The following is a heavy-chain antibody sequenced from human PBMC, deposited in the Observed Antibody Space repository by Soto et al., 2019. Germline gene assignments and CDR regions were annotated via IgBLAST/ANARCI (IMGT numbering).Heavy chain of an antibody. Sequence: SETLSLTCTVSGGSISSSSYYWGWIRQPPGKGLEWIGSIYYSGSTYYNPSLKSRVTISVDTSKNQFSLKLSSVTAADTAVYYCARSPAYYFDYWGQGTLGTVSS. V-gene: IGHV4-39*01. CDR1: GGSISSSSYY. CDR2: IYYSGST. J-gene: IGHJ4*02. CDR3: ARSPAYYFDY.